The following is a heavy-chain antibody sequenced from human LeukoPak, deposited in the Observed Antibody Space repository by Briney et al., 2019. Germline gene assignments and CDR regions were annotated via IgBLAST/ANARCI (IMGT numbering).Heavy chain of an antibody. D-gene: IGHD6-13*01. Sequence: SVKVSCTASGFTFTSSAMQWVRQARGQRLEWIGWIVVGSGNTNYAQKFQEGVTITRYISTSTAYLELSSLRSEDTAVYYCAAVPLYSSSWDFDYWGQGTLVTVSS. CDR1: GFTFTSSA. CDR3: AAVPLYSSSWDFDY. J-gene: IGHJ4*02. CDR2: IVVGSGNT. V-gene: IGHV1-58*02.